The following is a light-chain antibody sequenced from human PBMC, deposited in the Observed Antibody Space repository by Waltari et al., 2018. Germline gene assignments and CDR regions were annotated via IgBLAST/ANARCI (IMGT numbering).Light chain of an antibody. Sequence: QSALTQPASVSGSPGQTITISCTGTSGDIGCYDLVSWYQHHPDKAPKLIIYEINKRPSGVSNRFSGSKSGHTASLTISGLLAEDEADYYCASYASSLTGVLFGGGTRLTVL. CDR3: ASYASSLTGVL. CDR1: SGDIGCYDL. J-gene: IGLJ2*01. V-gene: IGLV2-23*02. CDR2: EIN.